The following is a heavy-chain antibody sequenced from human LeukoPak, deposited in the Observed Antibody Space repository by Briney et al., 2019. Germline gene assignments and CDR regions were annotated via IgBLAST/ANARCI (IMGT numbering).Heavy chain of an antibody. V-gene: IGHV3-33*01. CDR1: GFNFSNYG. J-gene: IGHJ6*03. D-gene: IGHD2-21*02. Sequence: GGSLRLSCAASGFNFSNYGIHWVRQAPGKGLEWVSVIWFDGSNRYYEKSVKGRFTVSRDDSKNTVYLQMNSLGAGDTAVYYCARCPQRLDNSYSFYYMDVWGKGTTLTVSS. CDR2: IWFDGSNR. CDR3: ARCPQRLDNSYSFYYMDV.